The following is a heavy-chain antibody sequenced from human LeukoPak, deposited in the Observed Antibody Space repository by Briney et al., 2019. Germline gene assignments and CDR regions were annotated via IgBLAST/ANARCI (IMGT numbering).Heavy chain of an antibody. Sequence: SVKVSCKASGGTFSSYAISWVRQAPGQGLEWMGGIIPIFGTANYAQKFQGRVTITADESTSTAYMELSSLRSEGTAVYYCARERTYVHQTPDAFDIWGQGTMVTVSS. D-gene: IGHD3-10*02. CDR3: ARERTYVHQTPDAFDI. CDR2: IIPIFGTA. J-gene: IGHJ3*02. CDR1: GGTFSSYA. V-gene: IGHV1-69*13.